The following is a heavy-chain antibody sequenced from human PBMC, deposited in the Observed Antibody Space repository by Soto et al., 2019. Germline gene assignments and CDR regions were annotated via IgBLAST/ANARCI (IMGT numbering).Heavy chain of an antibody. J-gene: IGHJ4*02. CDR3: AKDLEVGDIVVVPAAPFDY. CDR1: GFTFSSYA. D-gene: IGHD2-2*01. CDR2: ISGSGGST. V-gene: IGHV3-23*01. Sequence: PGGSLRLSCAASGFTFSSYAMSWVRQAPGKGLEWVSAISGSGGSTYYADSVKGRFTISRDNSKNTLYLQMNSLRAEDTAVYYCAKDLEVGDIVVVPAAPFDYWGQGTLVTVSS.